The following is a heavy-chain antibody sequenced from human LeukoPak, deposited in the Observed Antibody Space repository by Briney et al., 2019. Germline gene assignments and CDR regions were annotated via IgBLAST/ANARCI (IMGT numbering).Heavy chain of an antibody. CDR2: ISGSGGTT. Sequence: GGSLRLSCAASGFTFSTYAMNWVRQAPGKGLEWVSGISGSGGTTYYADSVKGRFTISRDNSKNTLYLQMNYLRAEDTALYYCAKNIAAPTTPFDCWGQGTLVTVSS. CDR3: AKNIAAPTTPFDC. CDR1: GFTFSTYA. V-gene: IGHV3-23*01. J-gene: IGHJ4*02. D-gene: IGHD6-13*01.